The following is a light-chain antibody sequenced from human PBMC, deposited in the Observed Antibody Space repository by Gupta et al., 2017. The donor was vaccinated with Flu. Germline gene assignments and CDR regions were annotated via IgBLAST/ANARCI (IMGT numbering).Light chain of an antibody. Sequence: QSVLTQPPSVSAAPGQKVTISCSGGSYNIGNNYVSWYQQLPGTAPKLLIYENNERPSGIPDRVSGSKSGTSATLVITGLQTADEATYYCATWDNSLTVVLFGGGTKLTV. J-gene: IGLJ2*01. CDR3: ATWDNSLTVVL. V-gene: IGLV1-51*02. CDR2: ENN. CDR1: SYNIGNNY.